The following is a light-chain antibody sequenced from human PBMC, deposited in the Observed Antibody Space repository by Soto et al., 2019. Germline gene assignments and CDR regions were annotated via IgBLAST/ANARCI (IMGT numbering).Light chain of an antibody. CDR3: QQYDGPPWT. V-gene: IGKV3-20*01. CDR2: GAS. CDR1: QIISSIY. Sequence: EIVLTQSPGTLSLSPGGRATLSCRTSQIISSIYLAWYQQKPGQAPRLLIYGASSRATGIPDRFSGGGSGTDVPPYISRLGPEDSAVYFFQQYDGPPWTVGRGTRLEI. J-gene: IGKJ1*01.